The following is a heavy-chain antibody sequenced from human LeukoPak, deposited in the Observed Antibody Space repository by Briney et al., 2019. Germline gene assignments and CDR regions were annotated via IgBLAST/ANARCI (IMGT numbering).Heavy chain of an antibody. CDR1: GYTFTGYY. J-gene: IGHJ4*02. CDR2: VNPNSGGT. CDR3: ASPSVSDYGDYAFDY. V-gene: IGHV1-2*02. D-gene: IGHD4-17*01. Sequence: ASVKVSCKASGYTFTGYYMHWVRQAPGQGLEWMGWVNPNSGGTNHAQKFQGRVTMTRDTSISTAYMELSRLRSDDTAVYYCASPSVSDYGDYAFDYWGQGTLVTVSS.